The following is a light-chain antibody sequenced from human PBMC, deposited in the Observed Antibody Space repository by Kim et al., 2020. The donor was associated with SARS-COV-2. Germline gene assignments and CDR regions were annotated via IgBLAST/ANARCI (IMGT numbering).Light chain of an antibody. J-gene: IGKJ2*01. CDR1: QNIKNR. Sequence: ASIGDRVTITYWTNQNIKNRLNWYQQRPGRAPSLLIHSATTLQNGVPSRFSGSGSGTHFALTIDGLQPDDFATYFCQQNFSPPRYTFGQGTKMEI. CDR3: QQNFSPPRYT. V-gene: IGKV1-39*01. CDR2: SAT.